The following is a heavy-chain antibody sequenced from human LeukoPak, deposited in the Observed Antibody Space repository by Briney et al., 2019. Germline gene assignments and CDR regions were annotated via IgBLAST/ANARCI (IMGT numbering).Heavy chain of an antibody. CDR1: GFTFSIYA. CDR2: FSGGAGTT. J-gene: IGHJ4*02. D-gene: IGHD6-13*01. CDR3: AKDLRAAAGTSWSFDY. Sequence: PGGSLRLSCAASGFTFSIYAMSWVRQAPGKGLEWVSAFSGGAGTTYYADSVKGRFTNSRDNSKNTLYLQMNSLRAEDTAVYYCAKDLRAAAGTSWSFDYWGQGTLVTVSS. V-gene: IGHV3-23*01.